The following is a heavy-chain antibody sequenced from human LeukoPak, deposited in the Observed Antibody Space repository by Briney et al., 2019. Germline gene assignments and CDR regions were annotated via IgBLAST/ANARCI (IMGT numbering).Heavy chain of an antibody. V-gene: IGHV3-9*01. D-gene: IGHD3-3*01. CDR3: ARELWSGRSAAFDI. CDR2: ISYNSDTI. Sequence: GGSLRISCAASGFTFDDYAMHWVRQAPGKGLEWVSGISYNSDTIAYADSVKGRFTISRDNAKNSLYLQMNSLRADDTAVYYCARELWSGRSAAFDIWGLGTTVTVSS. CDR1: GFTFDDYA. J-gene: IGHJ3*02.